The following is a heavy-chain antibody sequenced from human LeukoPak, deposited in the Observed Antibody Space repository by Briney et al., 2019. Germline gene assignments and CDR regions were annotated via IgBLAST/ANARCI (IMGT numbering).Heavy chain of an antibody. Sequence: SVKVSCKASGGTFSSYAISWVRQAPGQGLEWMGRIIPILGIANYAQKFQGRVTITADKSTSTAYMELSSLRSEDTAVYYCARVVPYGSGSYGDYWGQGTLVTVSS. CDR2: IIPILGIA. V-gene: IGHV1-69*04. D-gene: IGHD3-10*01. CDR3: ARVVPYGSGSYGDY. CDR1: GGTFSSYA. J-gene: IGHJ4*02.